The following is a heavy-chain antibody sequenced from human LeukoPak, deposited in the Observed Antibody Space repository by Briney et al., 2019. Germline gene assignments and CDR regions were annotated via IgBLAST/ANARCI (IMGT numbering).Heavy chain of an antibody. D-gene: IGHD6-13*01. J-gene: IGHJ4*02. CDR3: ARLRWESSWHDFDY. V-gene: IGHV4-39*01. CDR2: IYYSGST. CDR1: GGSISSSSYY. Sequence: SETLSLTCTVSGGSISSSSYYWGWIRQPPGKGQEWIGSIYYSGSTYYNPSLKSRVTISVDTSKNQFSLKLSSVTAADTAVYYCARLRWESSWHDFDYWGQGTLVTVSS.